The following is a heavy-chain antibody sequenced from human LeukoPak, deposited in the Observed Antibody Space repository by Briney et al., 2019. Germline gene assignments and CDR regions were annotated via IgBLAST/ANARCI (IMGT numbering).Heavy chain of an antibody. CDR1: GFTFDDYG. D-gene: IGHD6-19*01. CDR3: AKWSSIAVAGATFDY. V-gene: IGHV3-21*01. CDR2: ISSSSSYI. J-gene: IGHJ4*02. Sequence: PGGSLRLSCAASGFTFDDYGMSWVRQAPGKGLEWVLSISSSSSYIYYADSEKGRFTISRGNSKNTLYLQMNSLRAEDTAVYYCAKWSSIAVAGATFDYWGQGTLVTVSS.